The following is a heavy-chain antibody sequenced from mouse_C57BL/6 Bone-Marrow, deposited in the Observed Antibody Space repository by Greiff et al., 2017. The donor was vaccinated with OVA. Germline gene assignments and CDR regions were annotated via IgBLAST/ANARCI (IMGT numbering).Heavy chain of an antibody. J-gene: IGHJ4*01. V-gene: IGHV1-69*01. CDR2: IDPSDSYT. Sequence: QVQLQQPGAELVMPGASVKLSCKASGYTFTSYWMHWVKQRPGQGLEWIGEIDPSDSYTNYNQKFKGKSTLTVDKSSSTAYMQLSSLTSEDSAVYYCAIIYDGYSLDAMDYWGQGTSVTVSA. D-gene: IGHD2-3*01. CDR3: AIIYDGYSLDAMDY. CDR1: GYTFTSYW.